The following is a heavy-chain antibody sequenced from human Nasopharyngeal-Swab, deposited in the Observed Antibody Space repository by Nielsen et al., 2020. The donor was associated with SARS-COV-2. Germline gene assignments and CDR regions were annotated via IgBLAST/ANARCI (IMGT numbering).Heavy chain of an antibody. V-gene: IGHV3-13*01. CDR2: IGTAGDT. J-gene: IGHJ6*02. Sequence: GGSLRLSCAASGFTFSSYDMHWVRQATGKGLEWVSAIGTAGDTYYPGSVKGRFTISRDNAKNTLYLQMSSLRAEETAVYYCARSRSAMDVWGQGTTVTVSS. CDR3: ARSRSAMDV. CDR1: GFTFSSYD.